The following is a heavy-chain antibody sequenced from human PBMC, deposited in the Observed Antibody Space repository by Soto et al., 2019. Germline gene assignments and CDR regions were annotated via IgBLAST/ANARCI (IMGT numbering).Heavy chain of an antibody. D-gene: IGHD3-9*01. Sequence: ASVKVSCKASGYTFTSYGISWVRQAPGQGLEWMGWISAYNGNTNYAQKLQGRVTMTTDTSTSTAYMELRSLRSDDTAVYYCARGRLNSDYDILTGSFHKYYYYYMDVWGKGTTVTVSS. V-gene: IGHV1-18*01. CDR2: ISAYNGNT. CDR3: ARGRLNSDYDILTGSFHKYYYYYMDV. J-gene: IGHJ6*03. CDR1: GYTFTSYG.